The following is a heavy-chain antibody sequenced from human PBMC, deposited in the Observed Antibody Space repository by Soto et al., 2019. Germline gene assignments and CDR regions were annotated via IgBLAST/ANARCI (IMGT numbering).Heavy chain of an antibody. V-gene: IGHV1-18*01. CDR1: GYTFTSYG. D-gene: IGHD3-16*02. CDR3: ARGEQLSHPYYSYYGMDV. Sequence: ASVKVSCKASGYTFTSYGISWVRQAPGQGLEWMGWSSAYNGNTNYAQKLQGRATMTTDTSTSTAYMELRSLSSDDTAVYYCARGEQLSHPYYSYYGMDVWGQATTVPVSS. J-gene: IGHJ6*02. CDR2: SSAYNGNT.